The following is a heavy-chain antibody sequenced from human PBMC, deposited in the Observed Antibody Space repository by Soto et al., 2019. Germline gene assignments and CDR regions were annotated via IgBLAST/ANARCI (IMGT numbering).Heavy chain of an antibody. CDR3: ASTAHSSGWYSGGFDY. D-gene: IGHD6-19*01. V-gene: IGHV4-59*01. CDR1: GGSISIYY. J-gene: IGHJ4*02. Sequence: QVQLQESGPGLVKPSETLSLTCTVSGGSISIYYWSWIRHPQGREREWIGYIYYSGSTNYNPSLKSRVTISVDTSKNQFSLKLSSVTAADTAVYYCASTAHSSGWYSGGFDYWGQGTLVTVSS. CDR2: IYYSGST.